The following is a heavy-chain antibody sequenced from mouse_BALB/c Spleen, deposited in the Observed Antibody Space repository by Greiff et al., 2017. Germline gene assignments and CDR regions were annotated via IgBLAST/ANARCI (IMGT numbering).Heavy chain of an antibody. CDR2: IYPGDGDT. D-gene: IGHD1-1*01. CDR1: GYTFTSYW. CDR3: ARTLTTDSWFAY. Sequence: VQLHQSGAELARPGASVKLSCKASGYTFTSYWMQWVKQRPGQGLEWIGAIYPGDGDTRYTQKFKGKATLTADKSSSTAYMQLSSLASEDSAVYYCARTLTTDSWFAYWGQGTLVTVSA. V-gene: IGHV1-87*01. J-gene: IGHJ3*01.